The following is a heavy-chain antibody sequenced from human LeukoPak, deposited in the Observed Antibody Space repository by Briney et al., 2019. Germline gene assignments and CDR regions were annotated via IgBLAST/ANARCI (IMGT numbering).Heavy chain of an antibody. J-gene: IGHJ4*02. D-gene: IGHD3-10*01. CDR2: IKQDGSEK. CDR3: ARDSDEVISNY. CDR1: GFTFSSYW. Sequence: GGSLRLSCAASGFTFSSYWMSWVRQAPGKGLERVANIKQDGSEKYYVDSVKGRFTISRDNAKNSLYLQMNSLRAEDTAVYYCARDSDEVISNYWGQGTLVTVSS. V-gene: IGHV3-7*01.